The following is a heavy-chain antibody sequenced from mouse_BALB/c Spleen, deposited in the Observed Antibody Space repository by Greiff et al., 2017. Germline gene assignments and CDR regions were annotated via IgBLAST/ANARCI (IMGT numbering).Heavy chain of an antibody. CDR1: GYTFTSYW. J-gene: IGHJ2*01. CDR3: ARPLTGTEYYFDY. D-gene: IGHD4-1*01. Sequence: QVQLKQPGAELVKPGASVKLSCKASGYTFTSYWMHWVKQRPGQGLEWIGEINPSNGRTNYNEKFKSKATLTVDKSSSTAYMQLSSLTSEDSAVYYCARPLTGTEYYFDYWGQGTTLTVSS. CDR2: INPSNGRT. V-gene: IGHV1S81*02.